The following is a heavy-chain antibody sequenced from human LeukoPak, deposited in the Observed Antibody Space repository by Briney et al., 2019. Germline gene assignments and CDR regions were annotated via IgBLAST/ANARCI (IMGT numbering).Heavy chain of an antibody. J-gene: IGHJ5*02. CDR3: ARGPQLELALYWFDP. D-gene: IGHD1-7*01. Sequence: SETLSLTCAVSGGPITGGGFAWGWIRQPPGKGLEWIGYIYESGTIFSNPSLRTRLTMSVDKSKNQFSLQLTSVTAADTAVYYCARGPQLELALYWFDPWGHGTLVTVSS. CDR1: GGPITGGGFA. CDR2: IYESGTI. V-gene: IGHV4-30-2*01.